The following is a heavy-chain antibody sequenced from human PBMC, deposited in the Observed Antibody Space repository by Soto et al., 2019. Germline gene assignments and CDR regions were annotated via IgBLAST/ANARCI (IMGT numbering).Heavy chain of an antibody. CDR3: AKRPLELHMYDY. V-gene: IGHV4-31*03. Sequence: SETLSLTCTVSGGSISSGGYYWSWIRQHPGKGLEWIGYIYYSGSTYYNPSLKSRVTISVDTSKNQFSLKLSSVTAEDTAVYYCAKRPLELHMYDYWGQGTLVTVSS. J-gene: IGHJ4*02. D-gene: IGHD1-7*01. CDR2: IYYSGST. CDR1: GGSISSGGYY.